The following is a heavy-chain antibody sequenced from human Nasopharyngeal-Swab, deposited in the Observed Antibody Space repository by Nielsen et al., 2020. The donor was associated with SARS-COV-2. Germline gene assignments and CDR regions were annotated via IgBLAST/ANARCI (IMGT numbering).Heavy chain of an antibody. Sequence: KVSCKVSGYTLTELSMHWVRQAPGKGLEWMGGFDPEDGETIYAQKFQGRVTMTEDTSTDTAYMELSSLRSEDTAVYYCATDLPVRRSEWELLQAPYYYYGMDVWGQGTTVTVSS. CDR1: GYTLTELS. CDR2: FDPEDGET. D-gene: IGHD1-26*01. V-gene: IGHV1-24*01. J-gene: IGHJ6*02. CDR3: ATDLPVRRSEWELLQAPYYYYGMDV.